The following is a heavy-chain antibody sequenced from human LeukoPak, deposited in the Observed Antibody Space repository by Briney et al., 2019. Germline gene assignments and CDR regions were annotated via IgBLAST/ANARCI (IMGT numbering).Heavy chain of an antibody. CDR3: ASRAGKPGNTPWCFDY. V-gene: IGHV3-7*01. J-gene: IGHJ4*02. D-gene: IGHD1-7*01. CDR2: IRQDGSET. Sequence: PGGSLRLSCAASGFTFTYYWMTWVRQAPGKGPEWVANIRQDGSETNYVDSVRGRFTIARDNTKNSLYLQMTSLRGEDTAVYYCASRAGKPGNTPWCFDYWGQGALVTVSS. CDR1: GFTFTYYW.